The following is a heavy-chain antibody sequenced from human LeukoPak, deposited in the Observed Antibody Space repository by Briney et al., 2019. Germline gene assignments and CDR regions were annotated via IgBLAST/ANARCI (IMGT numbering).Heavy chain of an antibody. J-gene: IGHJ4*02. V-gene: IGHV1-24*01. D-gene: IGHD2-15*01. CDR2: FDPEDAEF. CDR1: XXTXXDXS. Sequence: SVXXSXXVSXXTXXDXSXHXXRQAPEKGLDWMGGFDPEDAEFIYAEKFQDRVTMTEDPSTGTAYLELSSLRSEDTAVYYCAAEGQWSLVHYFNSWGQGTLVTVSS. CDR3: AAEGQWSLVHYFNS.